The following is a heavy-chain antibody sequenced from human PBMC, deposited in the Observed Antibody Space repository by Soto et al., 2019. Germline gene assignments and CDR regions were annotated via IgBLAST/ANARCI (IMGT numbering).Heavy chain of an antibody. CDR2: ISAYDGNT. J-gene: IGHJ6*02. CDR1: GYTFTSYG. D-gene: IGHD3-22*01. V-gene: IGHV1-18*04. Sequence: QAQLVQSGAEVKKPGASVKVSCKASGYTFTSYGINWVRQAPGQGLEWLGWISAYDGNTKYAQSVQGRVSMTTDTSTTTADMELRSLRSDDTAMYYCARGGYYDSSGSRNYYYYGMNVWGQGTTVSVSS. CDR3: ARGGYYDSSGSRNYYYYGMNV.